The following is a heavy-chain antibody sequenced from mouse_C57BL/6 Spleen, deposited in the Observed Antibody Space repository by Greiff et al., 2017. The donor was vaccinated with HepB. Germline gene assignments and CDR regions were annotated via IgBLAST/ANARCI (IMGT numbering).Heavy chain of an antibody. Sequence: QVQLQQPGAELVKPGASVKMSCKASGYTFTSYWITWVKQRPGQGLEWIGDIYPGSGSTNYNEKFKSKATLTVDTSSSTAYMQLSSLTSEDSAVFYGARPYYYGSSDWYFDVWGTGTTVTVSS. D-gene: IGHD1-1*01. CDR3: ARPYYYGSSDWYFDV. J-gene: IGHJ1*03. V-gene: IGHV1-55*01. CDR1: GYTFTSYW. CDR2: IYPGSGST.